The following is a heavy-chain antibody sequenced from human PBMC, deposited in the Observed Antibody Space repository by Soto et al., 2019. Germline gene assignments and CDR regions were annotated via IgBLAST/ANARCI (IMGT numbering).Heavy chain of an antibody. D-gene: IGHD6-13*01. Sequence: SQTLALTCAISGDSVSSKSAAWNWIRQSPSRGLEWLGRTYYRSKWYNDYAVSVKSRITINPDTSKNQFSLQLNSVTPEDTAVYYCARVSIAAAGTQAIFDYWGQGTLVTVSS. CDR1: GDSVSSKSAA. CDR2: TYYRSKWYN. V-gene: IGHV6-1*01. CDR3: ARVSIAAAGTQAIFDY. J-gene: IGHJ4*02.